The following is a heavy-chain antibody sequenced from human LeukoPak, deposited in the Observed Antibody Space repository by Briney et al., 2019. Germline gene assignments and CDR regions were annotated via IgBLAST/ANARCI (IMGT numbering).Heavy chain of an antibody. J-gene: IGHJ4*02. D-gene: IGHD6-13*01. CDR2: IIPILGIA. V-gene: IGHV1-69*04. Sequence: GASVKVSCKASGYTFTSYAMHWVRQAPGQRLEWMGRIIPILGIANYAQKFQGRVTITADKSTSTAYMELSSLRSEDTAVYYCARDPSNWVAAGTGYWGQGTLVTVSS. CDR1: GYTFTSYA. CDR3: ARDPSNWVAAGTGY.